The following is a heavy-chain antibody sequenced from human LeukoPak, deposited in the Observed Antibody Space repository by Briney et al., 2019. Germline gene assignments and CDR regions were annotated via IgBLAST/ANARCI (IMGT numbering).Heavy chain of an antibody. V-gene: IGHV4-39*01. D-gene: IGHD3-10*01. CDR3: ARIWAVAGRFGDLLYSYFDP. CDR1: GASINSGTHY. Sequence: SETLSLTCTVSGASINSGTHYWGWIRQPPGKGLEWIGTIYFSGTTYYNPSLKGRVTISVDASKNQFSLKLTSVTAPDTAVYYCARIWAVAGRFGDLLYSYFDPWGQGTLVTVSS. J-gene: IGHJ5*02. CDR2: IYFSGTT.